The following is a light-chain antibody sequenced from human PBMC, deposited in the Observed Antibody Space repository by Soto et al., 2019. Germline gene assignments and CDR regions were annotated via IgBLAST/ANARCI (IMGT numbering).Light chain of an antibody. CDR1: SSDMGGYNY. V-gene: IGLV2-14*03. J-gene: IGLJ2*01. CDR2: DVS. CDR3: SSYGASSTL. Sequence: QAVLTQPASVSGSPGQSITISCTGSSSDMGGYNYVSWYQQHPGKAPKLLIYDVSYRPSGISDRFSGSKSGNTASLTISGLQPDDEADYYCSSYGASSTLFGGGTKVTVL.